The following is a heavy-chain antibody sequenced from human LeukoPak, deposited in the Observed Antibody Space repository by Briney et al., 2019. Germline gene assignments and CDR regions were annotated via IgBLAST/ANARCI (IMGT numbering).Heavy chain of an antibody. CDR1: GFTFGDYL. Sequence: PGGSLRLSCTASGFTFGDYLMSWFRQAPGNGLEWLSHISKTGTSVYYADSVRGRFTISRDNAKNSLYLHMNNLRAEDTAVYYCVAGVALDYWGQGALVTVSS. V-gene: IGHV3-11*01. CDR3: VAGVALDY. CDR2: ISKTGTSV. D-gene: IGHD3-3*01. J-gene: IGHJ4*02.